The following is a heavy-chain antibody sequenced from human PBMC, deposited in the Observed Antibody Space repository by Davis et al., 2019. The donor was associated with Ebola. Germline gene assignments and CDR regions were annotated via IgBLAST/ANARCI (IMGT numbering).Heavy chain of an antibody. CDR3: ARDPYYYGSGSYYN. CDR1: GFTFSSYA. Sequence: GGSLRLSCAASGFTFSSYAMSWVRQAPGKGLEWVSAISGSGGSTYYADSVKGRFTISRDNSKNTLYLQMNSLRAEDTAVYYCARDPYYYGSGSYYNWGQGTLVTVSS. J-gene: IGHJ4*02. CDR2: ISGSGGST. D-gene: IGHD3-10*01. V-gene: IGHV3-23*01.